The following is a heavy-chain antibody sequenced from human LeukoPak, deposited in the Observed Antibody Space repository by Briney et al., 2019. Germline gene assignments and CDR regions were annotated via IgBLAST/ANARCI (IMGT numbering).Heavy chain of an antibody. Sequence: GGSQRLSCAASGFIFSSFALHWVRQAPGKGLEWVGVISDNGNKIYYADSVRGRFTISRDNSKNTLYLQIHSLRPEDAAVYWCARDRLAVSGSNWFDLWGQGTLVTVSS. CDR2: ISDNGNKI. D-gene: IGHD6-19*01. J-gene: IGHJ5*02. CDR1: GFIFSSFA. V-gene: IGHV3-30*04. CDR3: ARDRLAVSGSNWFDL.